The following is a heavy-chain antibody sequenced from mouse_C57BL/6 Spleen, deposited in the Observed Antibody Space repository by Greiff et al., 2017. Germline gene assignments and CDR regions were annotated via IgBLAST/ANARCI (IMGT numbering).Heavy chain of an antibody. CDR2: INPNNGGT. V-gene: IGHV1-18*01. J-gene: IGHJ4*01. Sequence: EVQLQQSGPELVKPGASVKIPCKASGYTFTDYNMDWVKQSHGKSLEWIGDINPNNGGTIYNQKFKGKATLTVDKSSSTAYMELRSLTSEDTAVYYCARWGYGSSYEGAMDYWGQGTSVTVSS. CDR1: GYTFTDYN. CDR3: ARWGYGSSYEGAMDY. D-gene: IGHD1-1*01.